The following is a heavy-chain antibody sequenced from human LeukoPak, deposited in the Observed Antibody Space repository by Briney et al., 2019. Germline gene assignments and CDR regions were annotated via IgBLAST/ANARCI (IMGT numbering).Heavy chain of an antibody. CDR1: GFTFSSYA. CDR3: ARDREMATIIDAFDI. V-gene: IGHV3-23*01. J-gene: IGHJ3*02. Sequence: GGSLRLSCAASGFTFSSYAMSWVRQAPGKGLEWVSDISGSGGSTYYADSVKGRFTISRDNAKNSLYLQMYSLRAEDTAVYYCARDREMATIIDAFDIWGQGTMVTVSS. CDR2: ISGSGGST. D-gene: IGHD5-24*01.